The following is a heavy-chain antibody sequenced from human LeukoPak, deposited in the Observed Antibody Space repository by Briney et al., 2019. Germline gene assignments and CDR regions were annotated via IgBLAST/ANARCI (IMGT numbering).Heavy chain of an antibody. D-gene: IGHD5-12*01. Sequence: GGSLRLSCAASGFTFSSYWMHWVRQAPGKGLVRVSRINSDGSSTSYADSVKGRFTISRDDAKNSLYLQMNSLRAEDTALYYCAKDLSMYSGHDSYFDYWGQGTLVTVSS. V-gene: IGHV3-74*01. CDR3: AKDLSMYSGHDSYFDY. CDR2: INSDGSST. J-gene: IGHJ4*02. CDR1: GFTFSSYW.